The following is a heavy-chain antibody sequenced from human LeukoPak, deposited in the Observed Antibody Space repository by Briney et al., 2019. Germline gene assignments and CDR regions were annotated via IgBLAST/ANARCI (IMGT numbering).Heavy chain of an antibody. CDR3: ARLGYYGSGSLVDYFDY. CDR2: IYYSGST. Sequence: SETLSLTCTVSGGSISSSSYYWGWIRQPPGKGLEWIGSIYYSGSTYYNPSLKSRVTISVDTSKNQFSLKLSSVTAADTAVYYCARLGYYGSGSLVDYFDYWGQGTLVTVSS. J-gene: IGHJ4*02. D-gene: IGHD3-10*01. V-gene: IGHV4-39*01. CDR1: GGSISSSSYY.